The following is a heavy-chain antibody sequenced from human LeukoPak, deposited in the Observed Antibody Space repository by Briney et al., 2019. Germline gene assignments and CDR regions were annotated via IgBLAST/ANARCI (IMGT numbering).Heavy chain of an antibody. V-gene: IGHV3-30-3*01. J-gene: IGHJ4*02. CDR1: GFTFSSYA. Sequence: PGRSLRLSCAASGFTFSSYAMHWVRQAPGKGLEWVAVISYDGSNKYYADSVKGRFTISRDNSKNTLYLQMNSLRAEDAAVYYCAREPIYYDSSGYAPTFDYWGQGTLVTVSS. CDR3: AREPIYYDSSGYAPTFDY. D-gene: IGHD3-22*01. CDR2: ISYDGSNK.